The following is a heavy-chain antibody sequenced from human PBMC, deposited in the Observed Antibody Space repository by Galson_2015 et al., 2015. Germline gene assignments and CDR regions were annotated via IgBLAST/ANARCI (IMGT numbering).Heavy chain of an antibody. CDR3: AKDNEGYCSDGHCYSYYYYGMDV. D-gene: IGHD2-15*01. V-gene: IGHV3-30*18. CDR2: ISDEGSIK. J-gene: IGHJ6*02. Sequence: SLRLSCAASGFTFSSCGMHWVRQAPGKGLEWVALISDEGSIKEYADSVKGRFTISRDNSKNTLSLQMNILRAEDTAIYYCAKDNEGYCSDGHCYSYYYYGMDVWGQGTTVTVSS. CDR1: GFTFSSCG.